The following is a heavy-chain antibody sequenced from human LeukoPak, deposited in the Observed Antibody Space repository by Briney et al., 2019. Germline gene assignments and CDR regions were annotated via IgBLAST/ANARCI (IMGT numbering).Heavy chain of an antibody. CDR2: IYHSGST. D-gene: IGHD4-17*01. J-gene: IGHJ4*02. CDR3: AREPYGASPRFDY. V-gene: IGHV4-4*02. Sequence: SGTLSLTCAVSGGSISSSNWWSWVRQPPGKGLEWIGEIYHSGSTNYNPSLKSRVTILIDSSKNQFSLNLASVTAADTALYFCAREPYGASPRFDYWGQETLVTVSS. CDR1: GGSISSSNW.